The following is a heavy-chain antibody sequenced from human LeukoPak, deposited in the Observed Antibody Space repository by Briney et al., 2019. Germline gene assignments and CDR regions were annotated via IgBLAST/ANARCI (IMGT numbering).Heavy chain of an antibody. D-gene: IGHD7-27*01. CDR3: ARDDNWGFDY. CDR1: GFVFRDFS. J-gene: IGHJ4*02. Sequence: PGGSLRLSCADSGFVFRDFSMNWVRQAPGKGLEWVANIRGSRSGLGSGNYYADSVKGRFTISRGDAKNSLYLQMSSLRAEDTAFYYCARDDNWGFDYWGQGAPVTVSS. CDR2: IRGSRSGL. V-gene: IGHV3-21*05.